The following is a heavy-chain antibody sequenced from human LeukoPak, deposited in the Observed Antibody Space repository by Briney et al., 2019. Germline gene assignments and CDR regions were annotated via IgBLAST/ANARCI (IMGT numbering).Heavy chain of an antibody. V-gene: IGHV4-61*02. CDR3: ARDSFIAVAGTPYNWFDP. CDR2: IYTSGST. J-gene: IGHJ5*02. CDR1: GGSISSGNYY. Sequence: SQTLSLTCTVSGGSISSGNYYWSWIRQPAGKGLEWIGRIYTSGSTNYNPSLKSRVTISVDTPKNQFSLKLSSVTAADTAVYYCARDSFIAVAGTPYNWFDPWGQGTLVTVSS. D-gene: IGHD6-19*01.